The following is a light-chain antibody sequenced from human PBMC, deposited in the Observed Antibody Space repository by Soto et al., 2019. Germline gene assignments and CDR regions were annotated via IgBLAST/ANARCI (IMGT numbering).Light chain of an antibody. CDR1: QDIGTW. Sequence: DIQMTQSPSSVSASVGARVTITCRASQDIGTWLVWYQRKPGITPKIQIYAASSLQSGVTSRFSGSGSGKDFAITDSSLQPEDSASYYGQQCKSFPVTFGPRTRVHIK. CDR3: QQCKSFPVT. V-gene: IGKV1-12*01. CDR2: AAS. J-gene: IGKJ3*01.